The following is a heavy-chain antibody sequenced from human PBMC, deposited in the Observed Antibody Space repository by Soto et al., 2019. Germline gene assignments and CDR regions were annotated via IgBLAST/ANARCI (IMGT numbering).Heavy chain of an antibody. CDR2: IIPILGLA. J-gene: IGHJ4*02. V-gene: IGHV1-69*02. CDR3: ASPMNCSGDICYFSYFDY. D-gene: IGHD2-15*01. CDR1: GGTFSRYS. Sequence: QVQLVQSGAEVKKPGYSVKVSCKASGGTFSRYSISWVRQAPGQGLEWMGRIIPILGLANYAQKFQGRVTITADKSTSTVYMDLSSLRSEDTAVYYCASPMNCSGDICYFSYFDYWGQGTLVTVSS.